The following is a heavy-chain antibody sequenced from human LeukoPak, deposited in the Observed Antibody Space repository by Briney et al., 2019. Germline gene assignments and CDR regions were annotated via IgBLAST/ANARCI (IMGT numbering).Heavy chain of an antibody. Sequence: GASVNVSCKASGGTFSSYAISWVRQAPGQGLEWMGRIIPILGIANYAQKFQGRVTITADKSTSTAYMELSSLRSEDTAVYYCARSSDGWFGELLNNWFDPWGQGTLVTVSS. CDR3: ARSSDGWFGELLNNWFDP. V-gene: IGHV1-69*04. D-gene: IGHD3-10*01. J-gene: IGHJ5*02. CDR2: IIPILGIA. CDR1: GGTFSSYA.